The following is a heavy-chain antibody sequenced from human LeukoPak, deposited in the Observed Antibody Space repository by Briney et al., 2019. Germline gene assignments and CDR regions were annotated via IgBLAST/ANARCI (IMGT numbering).Heavy chain of an antibody. J-gene: IGHJ4*02. CDR1: GFTFSDYY. V-gene: IGHV3-11*01. D-gene: IGHD1-26*01. Sequence: NPGGSLRLSCAASGFTFSDYYMSWIRQAPGKGLEWVSYISSSGSTIYYADSVKGRFTISRDNAKNSLYLQMNSLRAEDTAVYYCARDDSGSYSSFDYWGQGTLVTVSS. CDR3: ARDDSGSYSSFDY. CDR2: ISSSGSTI.